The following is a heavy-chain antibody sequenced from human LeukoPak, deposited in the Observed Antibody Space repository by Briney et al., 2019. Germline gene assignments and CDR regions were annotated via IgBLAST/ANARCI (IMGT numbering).Heavy chain of an antibody. V-gene: IGHV1-18*01. Sequence: ASVKVSCKASGYTYTTDGISWVRQAPGQGLEWMGWIDTYSGKTNYAQKFQGRVTMTSDTSTSTAYMELRSLRSDDTAVYYCASDRLWFGELLSVLGYYGMDVWGQGTTVTVSS. CDR3: ASDRLWFGELLSVLGYYGMDV. D-gene: IGHD3-10*01. CDR2: IDTYSGKT. J-gene: IGHJ6*02. CDR1: GYTYTTDG.